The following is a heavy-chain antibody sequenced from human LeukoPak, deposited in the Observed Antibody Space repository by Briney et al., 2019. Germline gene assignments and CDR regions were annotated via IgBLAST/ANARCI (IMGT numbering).Heavy chain of an antibody. CDR1: GFISNNAW. J-gene: IGHJ6*02. V-gene: IGHV3-23*01. D-gene: IGHD6-6*01. Sequence: AGGSLRLSCAASGFISNNAWMTWVRQAPGKGLEWVSAISGSGGSTYYADSVKGRFTISRDNSKNTLYLQMNSLRAKDTAVYYCAKDRWQLVLGYYYYGMDVWGQGTTVTASS. CDR2: ISGSGGST. CDR3: AKDRWQLVLGYYYYGMDV.